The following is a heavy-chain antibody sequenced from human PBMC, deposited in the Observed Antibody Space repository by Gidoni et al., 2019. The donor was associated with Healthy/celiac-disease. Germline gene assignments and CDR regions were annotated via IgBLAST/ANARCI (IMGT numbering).Heavy chain of an antibody. D-gene: IGHD3-10*01. CDR1: GGSITSSSYY. J-gene: IGHJ5*02. CDR2: IYYSGST. Sequence: QLQLQESGPGLVKPSDTLSLTGTASGGSITSSSYYWGWVRQPPGKGLEWIGSIYYSGSTYYNPSLKSRVTISVDTSKNQFSLKLSSVTAADTAVYYCARHVLRVRGVPRWFDPWGQGTLVTVSS. V-gene: IGHV4-39*01. CDR3: ARHVLRVRGVPRWFDP.